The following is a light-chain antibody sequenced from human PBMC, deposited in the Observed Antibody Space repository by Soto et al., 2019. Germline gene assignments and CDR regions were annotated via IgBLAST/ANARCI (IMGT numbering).Light chain of an antibody. CDR1: QSVSSSY. CDR3: QHYNSYSEA. Sequence: EIVMTQSPATLSVSPGERATLSCRASQSVSSSYLAWYQQKPGQAPRLLIYDASSRATGIPDRFSGGGSGTEFTLTISSLQPDDFATYYCQHYNSYSEAFGQGTKV. J-gene: IGKJ1*01. CDR2: DAS. V-gene: IGKV3D-15*01.